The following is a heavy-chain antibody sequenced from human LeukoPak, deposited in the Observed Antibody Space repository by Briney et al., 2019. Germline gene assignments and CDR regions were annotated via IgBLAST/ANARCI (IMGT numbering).Heavy chain of an antibody. CDR3: ARVAFAYYDYVWGTP. CDR1: GFTFSSYS. Sequence: NPGGSLRLSCAASGFTFSSYSMNWVRQAPGKGLEWVSSISSSSSYIYYADSVKGRFTISRDNAKNSLYLQMNSLRAEVTAVYYCARVAFAYYDYVWGTPWGQGTLVTVSS. J-gene: IGHJ5*02. CDR2: ISSSSSYI. V-gene: IGHV3-21*01. D-gene: IGHD3-16*01.